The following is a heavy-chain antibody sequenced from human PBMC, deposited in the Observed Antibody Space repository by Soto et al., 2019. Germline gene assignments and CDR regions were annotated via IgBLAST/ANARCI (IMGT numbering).Heavy chain of an antibody. J-gene: IGHJ6*02. CDR3: ARQRVFGSSWYLYYNYYGMDV. D-gene: IGHD6-13*01. Sequence: PSETLSLTCTVSGGSISSSSYYWGWIRQPPVKGLEWIGSIYYSGSTYYNPSLKSRVTISVDTSKNQFSLKLSSVTAADTAVYYWARQRVFGSSWYLYYNYYGMDVWGQGTTVT. CDR1: GGSISSSSYY. V-gene: IGHV4-39*01. CDR2: IYYSGST.